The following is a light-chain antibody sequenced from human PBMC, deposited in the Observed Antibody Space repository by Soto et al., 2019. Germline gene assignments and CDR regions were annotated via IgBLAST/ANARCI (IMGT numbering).Light chain of an antibody. V-gene: IGKV3-20*01. Sequence: EIVLPQSPGTLSLSPGERATLSCRASQSVSSSYLAWYQQKPGQAPRLLMFGASSRATGIPDRFSGSGSGTDFTLTISRLEPEDFAVYYCQQYASAPLAFGGGTRVDVK. CDR2: GAS. CDR3: QQYASAPLA. J-gene: IGKJ4*01. CDR1: QSVSSSY.